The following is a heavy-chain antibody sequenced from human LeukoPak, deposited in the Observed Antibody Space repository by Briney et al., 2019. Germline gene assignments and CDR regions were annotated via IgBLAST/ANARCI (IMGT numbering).Heavy chain of an antibody. CDR1: GFTFSSYE. V-gene: IGHV3-48*03. J-gene: IGHJ6*03. CDR2: ISSSGSTI. Sequence: PGGSLRLSCAASGFTFSSYEMNWVRQAPGKGLEWVSYISSSGSTIYYADSVKGRFTISRDNAKNSLYLQMNSLRAEDTAVYYCAGITFGGVMDYYYYMDVWGKGTTVTISS. D-gene: IGHD3-16*01. CDR3: AGITFGGVMDYYYYMDV.